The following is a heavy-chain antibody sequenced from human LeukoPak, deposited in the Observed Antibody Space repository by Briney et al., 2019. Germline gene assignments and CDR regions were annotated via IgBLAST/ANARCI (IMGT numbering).Heavy chain of an antibody. J-gene: IGHJ4*02. CDR2: MNPNSGNT. D-gene: IGHD3-16*02. CDR1: GYTFTSYD. CDR3: AIRGYDYVWGSFRYRPFGY. V-gene: IGHV1-8*01. Sequence: ASVKVSCKASGYTFTSYDINWVRQATGQGLEWMGWMNPNSGNTGYAQKFQGRVTMTRNTSISTAYMELSSLRSEDTAVYYCAIRGYDYVWGSFRYRPFGYWGQGTLVTVSS.